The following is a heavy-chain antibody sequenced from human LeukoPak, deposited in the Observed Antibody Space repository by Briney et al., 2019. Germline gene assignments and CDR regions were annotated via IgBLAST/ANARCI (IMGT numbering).Heavy chain of an antibody. CDR1: GFTFNNYG. V-gene: IGHV3-30*02. J-gene: IGHJ5*02. CDR2: IRYNGNNQ. Sequence: GGSLRLSCAASGFTFNNYGMHWVRQAPGKGLEWVAFIRYNGNNQYYADSVKGRFTISRDNAKNTLYLQMNSLRAEDTAVYYCARDGSSGYETNWFDPWGQGTLVTVSS. D-gene: IGHD3-22*01. CDR3: ARDGSSGYETNWFDP.